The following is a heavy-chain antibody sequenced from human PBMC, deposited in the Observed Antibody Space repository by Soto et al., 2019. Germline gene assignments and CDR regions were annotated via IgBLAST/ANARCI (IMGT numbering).Heavy chain of an antibody. J-gene: IGHJ6*02. V-gene: IGHV4-4*07. CDR3: ARDQVGAIDYYYYGMDV. Sequence: SETLSLTCTVSGGSLSGYYWSWIRQPAGKGLEWIGRIYTSGSTNYNPSLKRRVTMSVDTSKNQFSLKLSSVTPADTAVYYCARDQVGAIDYYYYGMDVWGQGTTVTVSS. D-gene: IGHD1-26*01. CDR2: IYTSGST. CDR1: GGSLSGYY.